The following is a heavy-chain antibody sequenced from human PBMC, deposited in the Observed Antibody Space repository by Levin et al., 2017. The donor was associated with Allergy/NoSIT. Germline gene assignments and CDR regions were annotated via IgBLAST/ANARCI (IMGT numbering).Heavy chain of an antibody. CDR3: ARHQGRNYDFWSGIVEGYFDL. V-gene: IGHV5-51*01. CDR1: GYSFTSYW. D-gene: IGHD3-3*01. Sequence: KVSCKGSGYSFTSYWIGWVRQMPGKGLEWMGIIYPGDSDTRYSPSFQGQVTISADKSISTAYLQWSSLKASDTAMYYCARHQGRNYDFWSGIVEGYFDLWGRGTLVTVSS. J-gene: IGHJ2*01. CDR2: IYPGDSDT.